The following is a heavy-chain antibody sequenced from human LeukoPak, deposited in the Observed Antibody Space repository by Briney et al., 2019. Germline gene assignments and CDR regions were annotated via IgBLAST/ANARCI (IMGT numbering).Heavy chain of an antibody. CDR2: IYYSGST. D-gene: IGHD2-15*01. V-gene: IGHV4-30-4*01. Sequence: SETLSLTCSVSGGSISSGGYYWSWIRQPPGKGLEWIGYIYYSGSTYYNPALKSRVTIPVDMSKNQFSLKLSSVTAADTAVYYCAREQVAASDYYYYGMDVWGQGTTVTVSS. CDR1: GGSISSGGYY. CDR3: AREQVAASDYYYYGMDV. J-gene: IGHJ6*02.